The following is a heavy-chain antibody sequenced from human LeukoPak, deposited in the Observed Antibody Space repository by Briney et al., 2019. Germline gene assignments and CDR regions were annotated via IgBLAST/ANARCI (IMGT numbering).Heavy chain of an antibody. D-gene: IGHD3-16*02. CDR1: GYTLTGYY. CDR3: ARDKLGLGELSLYDQ. Sequence: GASGKASCKASGYTLTGYYMHWVRQAPGQGLEWMGRMYPNRGGTKYAQKFQGRVTMTRDTSISTAYMELSRLRSDDTAMYYCARDKLGLGELSLYDQWGQGTLVTVFS. J-gene: IGHJ5*02. CDR2: MYPNRGGT. V-gene: IGHV1-2*06.